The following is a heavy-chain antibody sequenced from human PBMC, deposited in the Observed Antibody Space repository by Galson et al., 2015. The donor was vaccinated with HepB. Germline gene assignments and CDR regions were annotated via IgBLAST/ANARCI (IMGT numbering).Heavy chain of an antibody. V-gene: IGHV1-3*01. Sequence: SVKVSCKASGYTFTSYAMHWVRQAPGQRLEWMGWINAGNGNTKYSQKFQGRVTITRDTSASTAYMELSSLRSEDTAVYYCATDRLGDTAMVGWGQGTLVTVSS. CDR3: ATDRLGDTAMVG. CDR2: INAGNGNT. J-gene: IGHJ4*02. CDR1: GYTFTSYA. D-gene: IGHD5-18*01.